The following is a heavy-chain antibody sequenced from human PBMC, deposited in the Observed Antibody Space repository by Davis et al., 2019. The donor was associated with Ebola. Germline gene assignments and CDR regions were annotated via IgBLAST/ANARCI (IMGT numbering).Heavy chain of an antibody. Sequence: ASVKVSCKASGYTFTGCYMHWVRQAPGQGLEWMGWINPNSGGTNYAQKFQGWVTMTRDTSISTAYMELSSLRSEDTAVYYCARDLGAAAGTGGDYWGQGTLVTVSS. CDR1: GYTFTGCY. CDR2: INPNSGGT. V-gene: IGHV1-2*04. D-gene: IGHD6-13*01. CDR3: ARDLGAAAGTGGDY. J-gene: IGHJ4*02.